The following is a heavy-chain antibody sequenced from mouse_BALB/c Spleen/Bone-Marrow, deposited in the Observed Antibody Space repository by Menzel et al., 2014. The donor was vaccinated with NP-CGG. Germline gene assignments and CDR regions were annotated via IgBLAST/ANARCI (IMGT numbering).Heavy chain of an antibody. V-gene: IGHV1-7*01. CDR2: INPSTGYT. J-gene: IGHJ2*01. CDR1: GYTFTSYW. D-gene: IGHD1-2*01. Sequence: QVQLQQSGAELVKPGASVKMSCKASGYTFTSYWMHWVKQRPGQGLEWIGYINPSTGYTEYNQKFKDKATLAADKSSSTVYMQLSSLTSEDSAFYYCARAPLLRLRNYFDYWGQGTTLTVSS. CDR3: ARAPLLRLRNYFDY.